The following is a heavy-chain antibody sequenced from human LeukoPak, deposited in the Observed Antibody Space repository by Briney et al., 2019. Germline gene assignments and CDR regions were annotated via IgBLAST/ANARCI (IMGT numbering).Heavy chain of an antibody. CDR3: ALRAGYFDWFPFDY. CDR2: ISAYNGNT. J-gene: IGHJ4*02. V-gene: IGHV1-18*01. D-gene: IGHD3-9*01. Sequence: ASVKVSCKASGYTFTSYGISWVRQAPGQGLEWMGWISAYNGNTNYAQKLQGRVTMTTDTSTSTAYMELRSLRSDDTAVYYCALRAGYFDWFPFDYWGQGTLVTVSS. CDR1: GYTFTSYG.